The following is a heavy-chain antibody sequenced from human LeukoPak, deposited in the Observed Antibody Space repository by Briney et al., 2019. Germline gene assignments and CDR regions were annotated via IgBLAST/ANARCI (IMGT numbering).Heavy chain of an antibody. CDR1: GGSISSGGYY. V-gene: IGHV4-31*03. CDR2: IYYSGST. CDR3: ARSHYYDSSGYPDY. D-gene: IGHD3-22*01. Sequence: PSQTLSLTCTVSGGSISSGGYYWSWIRQHSGKGLEWIGYIYYSGSTYYNPSLKSRVTISVDTSKNQFSLKLSSVTAADTAVYYCARSHYYDSSGYPDYWGQGTLVTVSS. J-gene: IGHJ4*02.